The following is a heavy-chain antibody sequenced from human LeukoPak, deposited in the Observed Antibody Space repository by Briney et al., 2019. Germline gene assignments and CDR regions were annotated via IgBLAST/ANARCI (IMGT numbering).Heavy chain of an antibody. V-gene: IGHV4-59*01. CDR2: IYYSGST. D-gene: IGHD3-10*01. CDR1: GGSISSDY. CDR3: ARAHATMVRGVIIPGYFDY. J-gene: IGHJ4*02. Sequence: SETLSLTCTVSGGSISSDYWSWIRQPPGKGLEWIGYIYYSGSTNYNPSLKSRVTISVDTSKNQFSLKLSSVTAADTAVYYCARAHATMVRGVIIPGYFDYWGQGTLVTVSS.